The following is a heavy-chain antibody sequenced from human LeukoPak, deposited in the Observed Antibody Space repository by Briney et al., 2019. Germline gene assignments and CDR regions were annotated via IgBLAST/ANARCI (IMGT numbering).Heavy chain of an antibody. V-gene: IGHV3-7*01. CDR1: AFISSIYW. CDR3: ARVMSASVWRSYGSYYYYYYMDI. CDR2: IKPIGSEK. Sequence: RGSMTPAWVVSAFISSIYWVSWVRQAPGEGLEWVGKIKPIGSEKYPVDAGKGRFTISRENAKNSLYMQMNSLRAEDTAVYYCARVMSASVWRSYGSYYYYYYMDIWGKGTTVTVSS. J-gene: IGHJ6*03. D-gene: IGHD3-16*01.